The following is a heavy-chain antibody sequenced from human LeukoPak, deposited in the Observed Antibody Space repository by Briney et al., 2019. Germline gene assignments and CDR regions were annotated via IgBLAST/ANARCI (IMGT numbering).Heavy chain of an antibody. D-gene: IGHD6-19*01. Sequence: GESLKISCKASGYSFTSYWIGWVRQMPGKGLEWMGIINPGDSDTRDNPSFQGQVTISADKSISIAYLQWSSLKASDTAMYYCVRHRERIAVPGTGLTFNIWGQGTMVTVSS. CDR1: GYSFTSYW. J-gene: IGHJ3*02. V-gene: IGHV5-51*01. CDR3: VRHRERIAVPGTGLTFNI. CDR2: INPGDSDT.